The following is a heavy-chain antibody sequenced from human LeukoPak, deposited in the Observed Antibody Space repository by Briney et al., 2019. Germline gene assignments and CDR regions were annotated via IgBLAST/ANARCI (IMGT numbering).Heavy chain of an antibody. CDR1: GGSFSGYY. V-gene: IGHV4-34*01. CDR2: INHSGST. D-gene: IGHD1-26*01. J-gene: IGHJ6*02. CDR3: ARVRRTAVSRYSGYYYYYGMDV. Sequence: SETLSLTCAVYGGSFSGYYWSWIRQPPGKGLEWIGEINHSGSTNYNPSLKSRVTISVDTSKNRFSLKLSSVTAADTAVYYCARVRRTAVSRYSGYYYYYGMDVWGQGTTVTVSS.